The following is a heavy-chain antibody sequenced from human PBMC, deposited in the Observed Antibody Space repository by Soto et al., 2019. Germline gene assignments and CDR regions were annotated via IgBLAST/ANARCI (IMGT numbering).Heavy chain of an antibody. D-gene: IGHD3-22*01. J-gene: IGHJ4*02. CDR2: IVVGSGNT. CDR1: GFTFTSSA. CDR3: AASNYYDSSGYSFDY. Sequence: GASVKVSCRASGFTFTSSAVQWVRQARGQRLEWIGWIVVGSGNTNYAQKFQERVTITRDMSTSTAYMELSSLRSEDTAVYYCAASNYYDSSGYSFDYWGQGTLVTVS. V-gene: IGHV1-58*01.